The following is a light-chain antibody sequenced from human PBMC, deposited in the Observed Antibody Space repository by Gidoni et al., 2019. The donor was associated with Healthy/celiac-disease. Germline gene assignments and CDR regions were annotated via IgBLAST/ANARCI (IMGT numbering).Light chain of an antibody. CDR2: KVS. Sequence: VVMTQSPLSRPVTPVQPASISCRSSQTLGYSQGNTYLNWWQQRPRQSPRRLIYKVSTRDSGVPARFCGSGSGAAFTIITSRVEAADVGVYYCIQGTHWPPYTFGQGTKLEIK. CDR1: QTLGYSQGNTY. V-gene: IGKV2-30*01. CDR3: IQGTHWPPYT. J-gene: IGKJ2*01.